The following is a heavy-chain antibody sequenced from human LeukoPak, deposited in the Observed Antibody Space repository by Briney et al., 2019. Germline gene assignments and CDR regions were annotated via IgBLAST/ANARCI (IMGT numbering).Heavy chain of an antibody. CDR1: GYTLTELS. J-gene: IGHJ4*02. D-gene: IGHD2-15*01. CDR2: FDPEDGET. V-gene: IGHV1-24*01. Sequence: ASVKVSCKVSGYTLTELSMHWVRQAPGKGLEWMGGFDPEDGETIYAQKFQGRVTMTEDTSTDTAYMELSSLRSEDTAVYYCATDLVVAAADLYRYWGQGTLVTVSS. CDR3: ATDLVVAAADLYRY.